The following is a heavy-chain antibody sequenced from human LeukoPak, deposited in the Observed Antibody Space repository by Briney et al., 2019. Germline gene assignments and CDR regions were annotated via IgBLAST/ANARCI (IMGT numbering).Heavy chain of an antibody. Sequence: ASETLPLTCTVSGGSISSYYWNWIRQPPGKGLEWIGEINHSGSTNYNPPLKSRVTISVDTSKNQFSLKLSSVTAADTAVYYCARRCGYSYGYDYWGQGTLVTVSS. D-gene: IGHD5-18*01. CDR1: GGSISSYY. V-gene: IGHV4-34*01. CDR3: ARRCGYSYGYDY. J-gene: IGHJ4*02. CDR2: INHSGST.